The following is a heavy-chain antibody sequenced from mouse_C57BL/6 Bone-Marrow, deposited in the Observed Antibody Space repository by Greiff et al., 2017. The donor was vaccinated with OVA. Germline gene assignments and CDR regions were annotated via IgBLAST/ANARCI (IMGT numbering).Heavy chain of an antibody. D-gene: IGHD2-3*01. CDR2: LNPGGGGT. Sequence: QVQLQQSGAELVRPGTSVKVSCKASGYAFTNSLIEWVKQRPGQGLEWIGMLNPGGGGTKYNEKFKGKATLTADKSSRTAYMQLSSLTSEDSAVYFCARSYDGASFAYWGQGTLVTVSA. CDR3: ARSYDGASFAY. CDR1: GYAFTNSL. J-gene: IGHJ3*01. V-gene: IGHV1-54*01.